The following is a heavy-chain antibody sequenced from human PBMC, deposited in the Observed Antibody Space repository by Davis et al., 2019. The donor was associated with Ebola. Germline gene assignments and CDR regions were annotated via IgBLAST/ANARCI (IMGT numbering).Heavy chain of an antibody. CDR3: ARDAFSLSRYDTEDH. V-gene: IGHV3-48*03. CDR1: GFTFSDYE. Sequence: GESLKISCTASGFTFSDYEMNWVRQTPEKGLKWVSYISPSASRMFYAESVKGRFTISRDNARDSLYLQMESLRVEDTAIYYCARDAFSLSRYDTEDHWGQGTLVTVSS. D-gene: IGHD3-9*01. CDR2: ISPSASRM. J-gene: IGHJ4*02.